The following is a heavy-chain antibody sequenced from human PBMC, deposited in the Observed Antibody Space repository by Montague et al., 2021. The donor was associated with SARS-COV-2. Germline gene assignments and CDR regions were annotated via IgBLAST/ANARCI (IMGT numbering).Heavy chain of an antibody. Sequence: SETLSLTCTVSGGSISSSSYYWGWIRQPPGKGLEWIGSIYYSGSTYYNPSLKSRVTISTDTSKNQFSLKLSSVTAADTAVYYCARKEMKYSSIWSTGGNWFDPWGQGTLVTVS. D-gene: IGHD6-13*01. V-gene: IGHV4-39*01. CDR2: IYYSGST. J-gene: IGHJ5*02. CDR1: GGSISSSSYY. CDR3: ARKEMKYSSIWSTGGNWFDP.